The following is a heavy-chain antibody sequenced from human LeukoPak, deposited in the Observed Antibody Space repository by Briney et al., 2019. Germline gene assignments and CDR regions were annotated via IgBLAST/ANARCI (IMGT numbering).Heavy chain of an antibody. CDR2: IYYSGST. CDR1: GGSISSYY. Sequence: PSETLSLTCTVSGGSISSYYWSWIRQPPGKGLEWIGYIYYSGSTNYNPSLKSRVTISVDTSKNQFSLKLSSVTAADTAVYYCARVGYGDYSNWFDPWGQGTLVTVSS. D-gene: IGHD4-17*01. V-gene: IGHV4-59*01. J-gene: IGHJ5*02. CDR3: ARVGYGDYSNWFDP.